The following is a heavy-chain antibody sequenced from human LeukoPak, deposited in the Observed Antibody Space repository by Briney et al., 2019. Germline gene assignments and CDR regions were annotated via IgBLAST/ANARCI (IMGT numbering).Heavy chain of an antibody. Sequence: PSETLSLTCTVSGGSISSYYWSWIRQPAGKGLVWIGRTYTSGSTNYNPSLKSRVTMSVDTSKNQFSLKLSSVTAADTAVYYCARDSRGSGSYRSNYWYFDLWGRGTLVTVSS. CDR3: ARDSRGSGSYRSNYWYFDL. J-gene: IGHJ2*01. V-gene: IGHV4-4*07. CDR1: GGSISSYY. D-gene: IGHD3-10*01. CDR2: TYTSGST.